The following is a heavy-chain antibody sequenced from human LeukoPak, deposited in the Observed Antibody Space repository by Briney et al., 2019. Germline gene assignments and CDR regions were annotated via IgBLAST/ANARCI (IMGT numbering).Heavy chain of an antibody. CDR1: GFTFSSYA. V-gene: IGHV3-23*01. D-gene: IGHD3-22*01. Sequence: GGSLRLSCAACGFTFSSYAMSWVRQAPGKGLEWVSAISGSCGSTYYADPVKGRFTISRDNSKNTLYLQMNSPSAEDTAVYYCAKGLFDSSGYWGQGTLVTVSS. CDR3: AKGLFDSSGY. CDR2: ISGSCGST. J-gene: IGHJ4*02.